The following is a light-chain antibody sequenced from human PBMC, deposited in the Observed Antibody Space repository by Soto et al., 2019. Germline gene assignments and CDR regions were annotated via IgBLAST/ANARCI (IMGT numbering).Light chain of an antibody. CDR2: AAS. Sequence: DIQLTQSPSFLSASIGDRVTITSRASQGISSYLAWYQQKPVKSPKLLIYAASTLQSGVPSRFSGSGSATEFTLTISSLQPADFATYYCQQLNSYLPITFGQGTRLEIK. CDR3: QQLNSYLPIT. CDR1: QGISSY. V-gene: IGKV1-9*01. J-gene: IGKJ5*01.